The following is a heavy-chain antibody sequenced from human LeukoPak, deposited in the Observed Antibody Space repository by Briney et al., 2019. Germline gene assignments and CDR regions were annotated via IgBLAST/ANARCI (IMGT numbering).Heavy chain of an antibody. D-gene: IGHD3-22*01. CDR2: IKSKTDGGTT. Sequence: GGSLRLSCAASGLTVSGNYMSWVRQAPGKGLEWVGRIKSKTDGGTTDYAAPVKGRFTISRDDSKNTLYLQMNSLKTEDTAVYYCTTDQLSEYYYDSSGYYLDYWGQGTLVTVSS. CDR1: GLTVSGNY. CDR3: TTDQLSEYYYDSSGYYLDY. V-gene: IGHV3-15*01. J-gene: IGHJ4*02.